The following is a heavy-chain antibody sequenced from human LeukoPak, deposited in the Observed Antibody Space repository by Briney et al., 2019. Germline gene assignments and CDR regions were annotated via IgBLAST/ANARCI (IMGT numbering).Heavy chain of an antibody. J-gene: IGHJ4*02. V-gene: IGHV3-23*01. Sequence: GGSLRLSCAASGFTFSSYAMCWVRQARGKGLEWVSAISGSGGSTYYADSVKGRFTISRDNSKNTLYLQMNSLRAEDTAVYYCAKHKQWLVWCYFDYWGQGTLVTVSS. D-gene: IGHD6-19*01. CDR2: ISGSGGST. CDR1: GFTFSSYA. CDR3: AKHKQWLVWCYFDY.